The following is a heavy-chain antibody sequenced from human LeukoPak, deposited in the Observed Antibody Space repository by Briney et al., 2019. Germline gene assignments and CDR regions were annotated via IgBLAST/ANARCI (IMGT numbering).Heavy chain of an antibody. J-gene: IGHJ4*02. D-gene: IGHD1-26*01. Sequence: ASVKVSRKASGGTFSSYAISWVRQAPGQGLEWMGGIIPIFGTANYARKFQGRVTITADESTSTAYMELSSLRSEDTAVYYCARASGSYSNFDYWGQGTLVTVSS. CDR2: IIPIFGTA. V-gene: IGHV1-69*01. CDR3: ARASGSYSNFDY. CDR1: GGTFSSYA.